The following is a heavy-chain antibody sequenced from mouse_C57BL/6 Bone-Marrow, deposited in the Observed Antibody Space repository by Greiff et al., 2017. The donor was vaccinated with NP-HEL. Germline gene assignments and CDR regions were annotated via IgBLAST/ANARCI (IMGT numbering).Heavy chain of an antibody. J-gene: IGHJ1*03. CDR3: ARRITTVVEGDWYFDV. V-gene: IGHV1-53*01. CDR2: INPSNGGT. D-gene: IGHD1-1*01. Sequence: VQLQQSGTELVKPGASVKLSCKASGYTFTSYWMHWVKQRPGQGLEWIGNINPSNGGTNYNEKFKSKATLTVDKSSSTAYMQLSSLTSEDSAVYYCARRITTVVEGDWYFDVWGTGTTVTVSS. CDR1: GYTFTSYW.